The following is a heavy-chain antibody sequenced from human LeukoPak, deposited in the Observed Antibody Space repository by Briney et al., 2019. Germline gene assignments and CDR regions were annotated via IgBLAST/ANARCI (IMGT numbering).Heavy chain of an antibody. CDR3: AKYVSTGWFGP. V-gene: IGHV4-59*08. CDR1: GGSFSGYY. CDR2: IYYSGST. Sequence: SETLSLTCAVYGGSFSGYYWSWIRQPPGKGLEWIGYIYYSGSTNYNPSLKSRVTISVDTSENQFSLKLSSVTAADTALYYCAKYVSTGWFGPWGQGTLVTVSS. J-gene: IGHJ5*02. D-gene: IGHD5/OR15-5a*01.